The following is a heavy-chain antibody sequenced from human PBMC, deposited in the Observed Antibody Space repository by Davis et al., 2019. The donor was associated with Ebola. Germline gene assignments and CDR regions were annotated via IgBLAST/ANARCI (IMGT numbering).Heavy chain of an antibody. V-gene: IGHV3-7*01. D-gene: IGHD2-15*01. CDR1: GFNFRNLW. CDR3: AREVVVAAPDY. CDR2: IKQDESEN. J-gene: IGHJ4*02. Sequence: GESLKISCAASGFNFRNLWISRVRQAPGKGMARVSHIKQDESENYYVDSVKGRFSISRDNAKNSLYLQMKSRRAEDTAVYYCAREVVVAAPDYWGQGTLVTVSS.